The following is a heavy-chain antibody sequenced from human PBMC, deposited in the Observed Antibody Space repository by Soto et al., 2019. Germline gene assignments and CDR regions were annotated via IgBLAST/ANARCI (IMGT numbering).Heavy chain of an antibody. J-gene: IGHJ3*02. D-gene: IGHD2-2*01. CDR2: ISGSGGST. CDR1: GFTFSSYA. V-gene: IGHV3-23*01. Sequence: GGSLRLSCAASGFTFSSYAMSWVRQAPGKGLEWVSAISGSGGSTYYADSVKGRFTISRDNSKNTLYLQMNSLRAEDTAVYYCAKADCSSTSCYFEWPRGAFDIWGQGTMVTVSS. CDR3: AKADCSSTSCYFEWPRGAFDI.